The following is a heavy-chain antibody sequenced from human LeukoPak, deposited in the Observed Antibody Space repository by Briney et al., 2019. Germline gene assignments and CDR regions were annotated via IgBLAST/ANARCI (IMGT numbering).Heavy chain of an antibody. CDR2: ISYDGSNK. J-gene: IGHJ4*02. CDR1: GFTFSSYG. V-gene: IGHV3-30*18. D-gene: IGHD5-18*01. CDR3: AKEGGESYGYSYFDY. Sequence: PGGSLRLSCAASGFTFSSYGMHWVRQAPGKGLEWVAVISYDGSNKYYADSVEGRFTISRDNSKNTLYLQMNSLRAEDTAVYYCAKEGGESYGYSYFDYWGQGTLVTVSS.